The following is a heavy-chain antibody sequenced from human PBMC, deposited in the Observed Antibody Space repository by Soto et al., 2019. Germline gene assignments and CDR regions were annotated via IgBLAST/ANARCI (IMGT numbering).Heavy chain of an antibody. CDR2: ISAYTDDP. V-gene: IGHV1-18*01. Sequence: ASVKVSCKASGNTFTNFGVTWVRQAPGQGLEWMGWISAYTDDPNYAQKFQGRVTMTIDTSTSTAYLDLRSLTSDDTAVYYCARVIPGAEAWFDPWGQGTLVTVPQ. CDR1: GNTFTNFG. D-gene: IGHD2-2*01. CDR3: ARVIPGAEAWFDP. J-gene: IGHJ5*02.